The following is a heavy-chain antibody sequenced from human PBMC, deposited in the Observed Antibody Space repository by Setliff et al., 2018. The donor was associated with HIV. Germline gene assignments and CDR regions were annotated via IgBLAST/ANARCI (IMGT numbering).Heavy chain of an antibody. CDR2: IHYSGST. CDR1: GGSISSYY. CDR3: ASAMSSSWYMDGFDI. D-gene: IGHD6-13*01. J-gene: IGHJ3*02. Sequence: SDTLSLTCTVSGGSISSYYWSWIRQPPGKGLEWIGYIHYSGSTYYNPSLKSQVTISVDTSKNRLSLKLSSVTAADAAVYYCASAMSSSWYMDGFDIWGQGTVVTVSS. V-gene: IGHV4-59*06.